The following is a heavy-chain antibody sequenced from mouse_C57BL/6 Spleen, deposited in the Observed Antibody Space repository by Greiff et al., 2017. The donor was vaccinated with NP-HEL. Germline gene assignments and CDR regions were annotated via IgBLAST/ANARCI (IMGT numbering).Heavy chain of an antibody. CDR2: IDPSDSET. V-gene: IGHV1-52*01. Sequence: VQLQQSGAELVRPGSSVKLSCKASGYTFTSYWMHWVKQRPIQGLEWIGNIDPSDSETHYNQKFKDKATLTVDKSSSTAYMQLSSLTSEDSAVYYCARDYCSSQAWFAYWGQGTLVTVSA. D-gene: IGHD1-1*01. CDR1: GYTFTSYW. J-gene: IGHJ3*01. CDR3: ARDYCSSQAWFAY.